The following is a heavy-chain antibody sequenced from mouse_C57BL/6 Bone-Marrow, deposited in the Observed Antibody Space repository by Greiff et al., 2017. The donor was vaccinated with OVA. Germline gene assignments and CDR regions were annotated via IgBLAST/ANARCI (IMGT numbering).Heavy chain of an antibody. J-gene: IGHJ3*01. CDR1: GFTFSDYY. D-gene: IGHD2-3*01. CDR2: ISNGGGST. Sequence: DVMLVESGGGLVQPGGSLKLSCAASGFTFSDYYMYWVRQTPEKRLEWVAYISNGGGSTYYPDTVKGRFTISSDNAKNTLFLQISLPDAGDTAILYCARQGGYYRAWFAYWGKGTLVTVSA. CDR3: ARQGGYYRAWFAY. V-gene: IGHV5-12*01.